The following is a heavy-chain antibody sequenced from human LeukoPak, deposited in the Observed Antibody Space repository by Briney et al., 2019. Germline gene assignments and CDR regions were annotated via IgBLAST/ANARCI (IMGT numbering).Heavy chain of an antibody. V-gene: IGHV1-46*01. J-gene: IGHJ6*03. D-gene: IGHD6-13*01. Sequence: ASVKVSCKASGYTFSGYYMHWVRQAPGQGLEWMGLINPSGGSTSYAQKFQGRVTMTRDMSTSTVYMELSSLRSEDTAVYYCARQQLVLQISIYYYMDVWGKGTTVTVSS. CDR3: ARQQLVLQISIYYYMDV. CDR2: INPSGGST. CDR1: GYTFSGYY.